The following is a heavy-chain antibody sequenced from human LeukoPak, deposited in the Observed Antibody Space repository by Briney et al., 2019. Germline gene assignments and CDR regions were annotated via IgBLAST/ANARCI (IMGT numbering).Heavy chain of an antibody. V-gene: IGHV4-39*07. CDR2: IYYSGST. CDR3: ARDGWYYYDTTGSDAFDI. D-gene: IGHD3-22*01. J-gene: IGHJ3*02. Sequence: SETLSLTCTVSGGSISSSSYYWGWIRQPPGKGLEWIGSIYYSGSTYYNPSLKSRVTISVDTSKNQFSLKLSSVTAADTAVYYCARDGWYYYDTTGSDAFDIWGQGTMVTVSS. CDR1: GGSISSSSYY.